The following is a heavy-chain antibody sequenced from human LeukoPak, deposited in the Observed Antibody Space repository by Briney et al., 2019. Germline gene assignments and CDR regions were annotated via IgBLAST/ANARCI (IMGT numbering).Heavy chain of an antibody. Sequence: SETLSLTCAVYGGSFSGYYWSWIRQPPGKGLEWIGEINHSGSTNYNPSLKSRVTISVDTSKNQFSLKVNAVTAADTAVYYCARGEGARDGYNYEGPFYFDYWGQATLVTVSS. CDR3: ARGEGARDGYNYEGPFYFDY. D-gene: IGHD5-24*01. CDR2: INHSGST. J-gene: IGHJ4*02. V-gene: IGHV4-34*01. CDR1: GGSFSGYY.